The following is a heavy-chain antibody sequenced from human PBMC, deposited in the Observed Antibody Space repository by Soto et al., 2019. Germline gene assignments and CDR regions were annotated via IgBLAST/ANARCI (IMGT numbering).Heavy chain of an antibody. D-gene: IGHD3-3*01. Sequence: QVQLQQWGAGLLKPSETLSLTCAFYGGSFSGYYWSWIRQPPGKGLEWIEEINHSESTNYNPSLKSRVTRSVDTSKNQFSLKLSSVTAADTAVYYCASNRYYDFWSGYFYYWGQGTLVTVSS. CDR1: GGSFSGYY. J-gene: IGHJ4*02. V-gene: IGHV4-34*01. CDR2: INHSEST. CDR3: ASNRYYDFWSGYFYY.